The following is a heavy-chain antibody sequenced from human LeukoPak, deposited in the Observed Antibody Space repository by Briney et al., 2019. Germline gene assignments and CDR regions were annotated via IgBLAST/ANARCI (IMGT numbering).Heavy chain of an antibody. J-gene: IGHJ6*03. CDR2: IYYSGST. CDR3: ARVRGEGGLGSTYYYYYMDV. Sequence: PSETLSLTCTVSGGSISSSSYYWGWIRQPPGKGLEWIGSIYYSGSTYYNPSHKSRVTISVGTSKNQFSLKLSSVTAADTAVYYCARVRGEGGLGSTYYYYYMDVWGKGTTVTVSS. D-gene: IGHD2-15*01. CDR1: GGSISSSSYY. V-gene: IGHV4-39*07.